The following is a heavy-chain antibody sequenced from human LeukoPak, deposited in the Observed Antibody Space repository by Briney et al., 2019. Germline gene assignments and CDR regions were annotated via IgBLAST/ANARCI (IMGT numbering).Heavy chain of an antibody. CDR2: IYHSGST. CDR3: AREDITMVRGVKSRYMDV. J-gene: IGHJ6*03. Sequence: SETLSLTCTVSGGSISSSNYYWAWIRQPPGKGLEWIGSIYHSGSTYYNPSLKSRVTISVDTSKNQFSLKLSSVTAADTAVYYCAREDITMVRGVKSRYMDVWGKGTTVTVSS. CDR1: GGSISSSNYY. V-gene: IGHV4-39*07. D-gene: IGHD3-10*01.